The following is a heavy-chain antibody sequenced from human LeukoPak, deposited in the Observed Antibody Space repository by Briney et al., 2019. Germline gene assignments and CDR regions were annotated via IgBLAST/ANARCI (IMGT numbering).Heavy chain of an antibody. V-gene: IGHV1-24*01. D-gene: IGHD5-18*01. Sequence: ASVKVSCKVSGYTLTELSMHWVRQAPGKGLEWMGGFDPEDGETIYAQKLQGRVTMTEDTSTDTAYMELSSLRSEDTAVYYCATGFKRGYSYGTSLDYWGQGTLVTVSS. CDR1: GYTLTELS. CDR3: ATGFKRGYSYGTSLDY. CDR2: FDPEDGET. J-gene: IGHJ4*02.